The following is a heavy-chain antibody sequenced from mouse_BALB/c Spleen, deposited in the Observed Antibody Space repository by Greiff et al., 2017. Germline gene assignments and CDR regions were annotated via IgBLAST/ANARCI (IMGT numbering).Heavy chain of an antibody. J-gene: IGHJ4*01. CDR1: GYSFTGYY. V-gene: IGHV1S34*01. CDR3: AREEEDVSSHYYAMDY. D-gene: IGHD1-1*01. Sequence: LVKTGASVKISCKASGYSFTGYYMHWVKQSHGKSLEWIGYISCYNGATSYNQKFKGKATFTVDTSSSTAYMQFNSLTSEDSAVYYCAREEEDVSSHYYAMDYWGQGTSVTVSS. CDR2: ISCYNGAT.